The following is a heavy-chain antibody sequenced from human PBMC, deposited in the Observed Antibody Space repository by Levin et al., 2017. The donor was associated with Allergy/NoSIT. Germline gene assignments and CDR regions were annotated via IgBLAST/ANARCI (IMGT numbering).Heavy chain of an antibody. Sequence: ASVKVSCKASGYTFTSYSMQWVRQAPGQGLEWMGIINPSGASTTYAQKFQGRVTMTRDTPTSTFYMELSSLRSDDTAMYYCAREGRAGYYDTRGFRHDYWGQGTLVTVSS. J-gene: IGHJ4*02. CDR1: GYTFTSYS. CDR2: INPSGAST. CDR3: AREGRAGYYDTRGFRHDY. D-gene: IGHD3-9*01. V-gene: IGHV1-46*01.